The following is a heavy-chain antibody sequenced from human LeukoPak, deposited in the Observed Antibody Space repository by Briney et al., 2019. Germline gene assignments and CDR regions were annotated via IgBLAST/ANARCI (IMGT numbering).Heavy chain of an antibody. CDR3: AGTIVVVTATPPDAFDI. J-gene: IGHJ3*02. Sequence: SETLSLTCAVYGGSFSGYYWGWIRQPPGKGLEWIGSIYYSGSTYYNPSLKSRVTISVDTSKNQFSLKLSSVTAADTAVYYCAGTIVVVTATPPDAFDIWGQGTMVTVSS. CDR2: IYYSGST. D-gene: IGHD2-21*02. V-gene: IGHV4-39*01. CDR1: GGSFSGYY.